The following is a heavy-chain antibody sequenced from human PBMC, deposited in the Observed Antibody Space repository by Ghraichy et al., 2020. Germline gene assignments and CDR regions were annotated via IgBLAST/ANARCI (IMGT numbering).Heavy chain of an antibody. CDR1: GFTFSSYG. Sequence: GGSLRLSCAASGFTFSSYGMHWVRQAPGKGLEWVAVISYDASNQYYADSVKGRFTISRDNSRNTLYLQMNSLRGEDTAVYYCAKDGLSFSGDHGFDYWGQVALVTVSS. J-gene: IGHJ4*02. V-gene: IGHV3-30*18. CDR3: AKDGLSFSGDHGFDY. D-gene: IGHD4-17*01. CDR2: ISYDASNQ.